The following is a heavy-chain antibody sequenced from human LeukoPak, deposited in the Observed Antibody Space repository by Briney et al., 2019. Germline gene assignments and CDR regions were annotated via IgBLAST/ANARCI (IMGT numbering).Heavy chain of an antibody. J-gene: IGHJ4*02. CDR2: ISSSSSYI. Sequence: GGSLRLSCAASGFTFSSYSMNWVRQAPGKGLEWVSSISSSSSYIYYADSVKGRFTISRDNAKNSLYLQMNSLRAEDTAVYYCARAPLPVVFTNYYDSSGYSDYWGQGTLVTVSS. CDR1: GFTFSSYS. V-gene: IGHV3-21*01. CDR3: ARAPLPVVFTNYYDSSGYSDY. D-gene: IGHD3-22*01.